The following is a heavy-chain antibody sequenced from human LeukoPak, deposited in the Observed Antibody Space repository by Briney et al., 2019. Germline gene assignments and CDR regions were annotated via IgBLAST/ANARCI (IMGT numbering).Heavy chain of an antibody. J-gene: IGHJ4*02. D-gene: IGHD4/OR15-4a*01. V-gene: IGHV1-2*02. CDR1: GYTFTGYY. CDR2: INPNSGGT. Sequence: ASVKVSCKASGYTFTGYYMHWVRQAPGQGLEWMGWINPNSGGTNYAQKFQGRVTMTRDTSVSTAYMELSRLRSDDTAVYYCARDYGATRVPGYWGQGTLVTVSS. CDR3: ARDYGATRVPGY.